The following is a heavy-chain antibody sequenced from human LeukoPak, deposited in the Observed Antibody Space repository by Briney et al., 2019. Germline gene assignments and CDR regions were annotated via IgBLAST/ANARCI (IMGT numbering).Heavy chain of an antibody. CDR1: GFTFSSYG. D-gene: IGHD2-21*02. CDR2: IKQDGSEK. Sequence: GGSLRLSCAASGFTFSSYGMHWVRQAPGKGLEWVANIKQDGSEKYYVDSVRGRFTLSRDNAKNSMYLKMDSLRAEDTAVYYCAREVTTYYWGQGTLVTVSS. V-gene: IGHV3-7*01. CDR3: AREVTTYY. J-gene: IGHJ4*02.